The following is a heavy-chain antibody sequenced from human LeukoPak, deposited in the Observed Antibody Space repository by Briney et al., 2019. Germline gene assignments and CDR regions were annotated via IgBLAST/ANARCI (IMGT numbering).Heavy chain of an antibody. V-gene: IGHV3-30*03. CDR1: GFTFSSYG. CDR3: ASRLQSAY. Sequence: GGSLRLSCAASGFTFSSYGMHWVRQAPGKGLEWVAVISYDGSNKYYADSVKGRFTISRDNSKNTLYLQMSSLRAEDTAVCYCASRLQSAYWGQGTLVTVSS. CDR2: ISYDGSNK. D-gene: IGHD4-11*01. J-gene: IGHJ4*02.